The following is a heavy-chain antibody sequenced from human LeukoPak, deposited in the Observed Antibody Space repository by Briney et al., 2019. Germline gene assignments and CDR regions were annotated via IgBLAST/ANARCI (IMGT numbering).Heavy chain of an antibody. V-gene: IGHV1-2*06. Sequence: ASVKVSCKASGYTFTGYYMHWVRQAPGQGLEWMGRINPNSGGTNYAQKFQGRVTMTRDTSISTAYMELSRLRSDDTAVYYCARDLDIVVVPAATTWGSWFDPWGQGTLVTVSS. D-gene: IGHD2-2*03. CDR2: INPNSGGT. J-gene: IGHJ5*02. CDR1: GYTFTGYY. CDR3: ARDLDIVVVPAATTWGSWFDP.